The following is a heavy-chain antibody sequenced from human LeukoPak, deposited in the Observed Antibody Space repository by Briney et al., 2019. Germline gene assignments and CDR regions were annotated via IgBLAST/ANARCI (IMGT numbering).Heavy chain of an antibody. J-gene: IGHJ4*02. V-gene: IGHV3-23*01. CDR3: AKDIAASWDY. D-gene: IGHD2-15*01. CDR1: GFTFYNYA. CDR2: ISGSGGST. Sequence: GGSLRLSCAASGFTFYNYAMSWVRQAPGKGLDWVSTISGSGGSTYYADSVKGRFTISRDNSKNTLYLQMNSLRAEDTAVYYCAKDIAASWDYWGQGTLVTVSS.